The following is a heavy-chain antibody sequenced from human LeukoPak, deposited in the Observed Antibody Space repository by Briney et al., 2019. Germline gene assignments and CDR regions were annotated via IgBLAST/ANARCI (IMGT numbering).Heavy chain of an antibody. J-gene: IGHJ4*02. Sequence: GGSLRLSCAASGFTFSSYSMNWVRQAPGKGLEWVSSISSSSYIYYADSVKGRFTISRDNAKNSLYLQMNSLRAEDTAVYYCARASWGSAVVLAATASDFWGQGTLVTVSS. D-gene: IGHD2-15*01. V-gene: IGHV3-21*01. CDR2: ISSSSYI. CDR1: GFTFSSYS. CDR3: ARASWGSAVVLAATASDF.